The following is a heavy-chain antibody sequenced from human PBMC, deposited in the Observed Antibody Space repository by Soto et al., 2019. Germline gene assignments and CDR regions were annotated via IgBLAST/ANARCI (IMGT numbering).Heavy chain of an antibody. D-gene: IGHD4-17*01. CDR2: ISGNGGNT. Sequence: GGSLRLSCAASRFTFSSYAMSWVRQAPGKGLEWVSSISGNGGNTYYADSVKGRFTISRDNSKNMLYLQMNSLRAEDTAVYYCAKKSEDFGDSKYDYWGQGTLVTVSS. CDR1: RFTFSSYA. J-gene: IGHJ4*02. CDR3: AKKSEDFGDSKYDY. V-gene: IGHV3-23*01.